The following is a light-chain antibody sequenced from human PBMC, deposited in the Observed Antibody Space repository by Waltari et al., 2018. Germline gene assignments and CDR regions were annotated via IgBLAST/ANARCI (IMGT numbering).Light chain of an antibody. CDR1: QSVSRA. J-gene: IGKJ1*01. Sequence: EIVLTQSPGTLSLSLGERATLSCRASQSVSRALAWYHQKPGQAPRLLIYGASTRATGIPDMFSGSGSGTDFILTISRLEPDDFAVYYCQHYLRLPVTFGQGTTVEI. CDR3: QHYLRLPVT. CDR2: GAS. V-gene: IGKV3-20*01.